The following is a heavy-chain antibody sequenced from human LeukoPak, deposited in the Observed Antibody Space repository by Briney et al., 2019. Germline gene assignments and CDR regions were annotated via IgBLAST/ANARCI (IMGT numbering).Heavy chain of an antibody. CDR3: ARDLQGKHAFDI. Sequence: GGSLRLSCAASGFTFSNAWMSWVRQAPGKGLEWVSSISSSSSYIYYADSVKGRFTISRDNAKNSLYLQMNSLRAEDTAVYYCARDLQGKHAFDIWGQGTMVTVSS. V-gene: IGHV3-21*01. CDR2: ISSSSSYI. J-gene: IGHJ3*02. CDR1: GFTFSNAW.